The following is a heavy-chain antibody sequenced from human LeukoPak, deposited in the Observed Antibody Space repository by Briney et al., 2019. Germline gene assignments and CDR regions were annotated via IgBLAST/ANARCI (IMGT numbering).Heavy chain of an antibody. J-gene: IGHJ4*02. Sequence: GASVKVSCKTSGYTFTAYYIHWVRQAPGQGLQWMGWLNSKNGDTTYAQKFQGRVSMTRDTSISTAYMELSRLRSDDTAVYYCARDLGYTSSCWGQGTLVTVSS. D-gene: IGHD6-13*01. CDR1: GYTFTAYY. V-gene: IGHV1-2*02. CDR2: LNSKNGDT. CDR3: ARDLGYTSSC.